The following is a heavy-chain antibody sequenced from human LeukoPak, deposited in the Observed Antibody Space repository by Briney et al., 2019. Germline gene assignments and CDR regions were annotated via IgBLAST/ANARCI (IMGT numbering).Heavy chain of an antibody. J-gene: IGHJ6*03. CDR1: GGSISSYY. Sequence: SETLSLTCTVSGGSISSYYWSWIRQPPGKGLEWIGYIYYSGSTNYNPSLKSRVTISVDTSKNQFSLKLTSVTAADTAVYYCARTTEGGYTYGYFYYYYMDVWGKGTTVTISS. V-gene: IGHV4-59*01. CDR3: ARTTEGGYTYGYFYYYYMDV. CDR2: IYYSGST. D-gene: IGHD5-18*01.